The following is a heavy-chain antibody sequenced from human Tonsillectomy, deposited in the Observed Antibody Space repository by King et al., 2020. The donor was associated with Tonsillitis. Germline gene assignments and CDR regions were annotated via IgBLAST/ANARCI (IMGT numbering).Heavy chain of an antibody. Sequence: DVQLVESGGGLVQPGGSLRLSCAASGFTFSKYWMHWVRQAPGKGLVWVSRINSDGSSTSYADSVKGRFPTSRDNPKNTLYVQMNSLRAEDTAVYYCVRGRLEWYPFDYWGQGTLVTVSS. CDR3: VRGRLEWYPFDY. V-gene: IGHV3-74*01. D-gene: IGHD3-3*01. J-gene: IGHJ4*02. CDR2: INSDGSST. CDR1: GFTFSKYW.